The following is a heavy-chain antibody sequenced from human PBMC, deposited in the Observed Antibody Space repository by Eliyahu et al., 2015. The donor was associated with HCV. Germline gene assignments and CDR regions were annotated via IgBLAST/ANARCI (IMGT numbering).Heavy chain of an antibody. J-gene: IGHJ6*02. CDR2: FYHSGST. CDR3: ARLLARYYGSGPVYGMDV. V-gene: IGHV4-38-2*02. Sequence: QVQLQESGPGLVKPSESLSLTXTVSGYSISSGXXWGWIRQPPGKGLEWIGSFYHSGSTYYNSSLKSRVTISFDTSKNQFSLKLSSVTAADTAVYYCARLLARYYGSGPVYGMDVWGQGTTVTVSS. CDR1: GYSISSGXX. D-gene: IGHD3-10*01.